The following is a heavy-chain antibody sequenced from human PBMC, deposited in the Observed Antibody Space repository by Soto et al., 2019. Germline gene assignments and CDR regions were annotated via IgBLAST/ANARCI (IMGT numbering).Heavy chain of an antibody. Sequence: PWGTLRLSCAASGFTFSSYSMNWVRQAPGKGLEWVSSISSSSSYIYYADSVKGRFTISRDNAKNSLYLQMNSLRAKDTAVYYCARGNYSIQGYWGQGTRVTVSS. CDR1: GFTFSSYS. D-gene: IGHD4-4*01. CDR3: ARGNYSIQGY. V-gene: IGHV3-21*01. J-gene: IGHJ4*02. CDR2: ISSSSSYI.